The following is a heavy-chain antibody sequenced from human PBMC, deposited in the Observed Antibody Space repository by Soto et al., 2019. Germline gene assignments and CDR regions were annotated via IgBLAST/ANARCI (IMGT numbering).Heavy chain of an antibody. CDR1: GDSITRSNFY. Sequence: PSETLSLTCTVSGDSITRSNFYWGWIRQPPGKGLEWLGSIFYSGSTFYNPALKSRVTFSVDTSKNHFSLKLSSVTAADTAVYYCARAFNITRGFDPWGQGTLVTVSS. CDR3: ARAFNITRGFDP. J-gene: IGHJ5*02. CDR2: IFYSGST. V-gene: IGHV4-39*02.